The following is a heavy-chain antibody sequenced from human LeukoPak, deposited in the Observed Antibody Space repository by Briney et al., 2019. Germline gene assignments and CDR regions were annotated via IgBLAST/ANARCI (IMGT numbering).Heavy chain of an antibody. Sequence: PGGSLRLSCAASGFTFSSYGMSWVRQAPGKGLEWVSAISGSGVSTYYADSVKGRFTISRDNSKNTLYLQMNSLRAEDTAVYYCAKDSLPAIQLWFEVDYYYYMDVWGKGTTVTVSS. V-gene: IGHV3-23*01. D-gene: IGHD5-18*01. J-gene: IGHJ6*03. CDR2: ISGSGVST. CDR1: GFTFSSYG. CDR3: AKDSLPAIQLWFEVDYYYYMDV.